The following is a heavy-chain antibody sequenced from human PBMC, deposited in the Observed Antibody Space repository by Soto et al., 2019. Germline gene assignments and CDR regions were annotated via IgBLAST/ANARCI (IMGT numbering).Heavy chain of an antibody. V-gene: IGHV3-30*18. CDR1: GFTFNTYV. CDR3: AKGPSYYYDPVNY. Sequence: PGGSLRLSCAASGFTFNTYVMHWVRQAPGKGLEWVAVISYDGSNKYYSDSVKGRFTISRDNSKNTLYLQMNSLRVEDTAVYYCAKGPSYYYDPVNYWGQGTLVTVSS. CDR2: ISYDGSNK. D-gene: IGHD3-22*01. J-gene: IGHJ4*02.